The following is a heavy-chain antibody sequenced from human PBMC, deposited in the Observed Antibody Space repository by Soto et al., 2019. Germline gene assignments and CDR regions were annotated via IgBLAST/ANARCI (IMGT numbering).Heavy chain of an antibody. CDR3: ARDLSHYDILTGYSYYYYGMDV. CDR2: TYYRSKWYN. V-gene: IGHV6-1*01. CDR1: CGSVSRNSAA. Sequence: SDTGSVSCGSVSRNSAAWKWIRQSPSRGLEWLGRTYYRSKWYNDYAVSVKSRITINPDTSKNQFSLQLNSVTPEDTAVYYCARDLSHYDILTGYSYYYYGMDVWGQGTTVTVSS. J-gene: IGHJ6*02. D-gene: IGHD3-9*01.